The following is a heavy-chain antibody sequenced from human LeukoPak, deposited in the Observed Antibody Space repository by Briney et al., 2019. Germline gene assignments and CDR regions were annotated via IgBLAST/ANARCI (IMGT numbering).Heavy chain of an antibody. CDR1: GGSISSGDYY. CDR2: IYYSGST. J-gene: IGHJ5*02. V-gene: IGHV4-30-4*08. CDR3: VGRLSYSSSVWFDP. D-gene: IGHD6-6*01. Sequence: PSQTLSLTCTVSGGSISSGDYYWSWIRQPPGKGLEWIGYIYYSGSTYYNPSLKSRVTISVDTSKNQFSLKLSSVTAADTAVYYCVGRLSYSSSVWFDPWGQGTLVTVSS.